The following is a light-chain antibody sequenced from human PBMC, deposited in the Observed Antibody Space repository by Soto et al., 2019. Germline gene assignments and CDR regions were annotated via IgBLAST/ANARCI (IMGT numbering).Light chain of an antibody. Sequence: DIQLTQSPSFLSASVGDRVTITCRASQGISSYLAWYQQKPGKAPKLLIYAASTLHSAVPSRFSGSGSGSEFSLRIISLQPDDFATSYCQQLKTYPLTFGGGTQVEIK. J-gene: IGKJ4*01. V-gene: IGKV1-9*01. CDR3: QQLKTYPLT. CDR1: QGISSY. CDR2: AAS.